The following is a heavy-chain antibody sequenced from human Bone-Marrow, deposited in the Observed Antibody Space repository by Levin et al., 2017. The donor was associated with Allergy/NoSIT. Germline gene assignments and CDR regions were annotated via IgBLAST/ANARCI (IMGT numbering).Heavy chain of an antibody. CDR3: ARDTGVTTEGFDP. D-gene: IGHD7-27*01. J-gene: IGHJ5*02. CDR2: ISISSSKT. Sequence: PAASVKVSCAASGFTFSNYAMNWVRQAPGKGLEWVSYISISSSKTYYADSVKGRFTISRDNAQKSLYLQMNSLRVEDTAVYYCARDTGVTTEGFDPWGQGALVTVSS. CDR1: GFTFSNYA. V-gene: IGHV3-48*01.